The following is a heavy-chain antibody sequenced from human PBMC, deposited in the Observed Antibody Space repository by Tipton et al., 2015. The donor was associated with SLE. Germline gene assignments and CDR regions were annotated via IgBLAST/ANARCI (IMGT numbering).Heavy chain of an antibody. Sequence: TLSLTCTVSGGSISSSSYYWGWIRQPPGKGLEWIGSIYYSGSTYYNPSLKSRLTISIDTSKNQFSLKRSSVTAAETAVYYCARRTTRSSGYFGAVDIWGQGTMVTVSS. D-gene: IGHD3-22*01. J-gene: IGHJ3*02. V-gene: IGHV4-39*01. CDR3: ARRTTRSSGYFGAVDI. CDR1: GGSISSSSYY. CDR2: IYYSGST.